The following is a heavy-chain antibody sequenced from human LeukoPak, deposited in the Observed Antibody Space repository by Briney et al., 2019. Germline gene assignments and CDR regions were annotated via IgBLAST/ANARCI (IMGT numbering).Heavy chain of an antibody. CDR2: INSDGSST. V-gene: IGHV3-74*01. D-gene: IGHD5-12*01. CDR3: AKYLGGYAVDY. J-gene: IGHJ4*02. Sequence: GGSLRLSCAASGFTFSSYWMHWVRQAPGKGLVWVSRINSDGSSTSYADSVKGRFTISRDNAKNTLYLQMNSLRAEDTAVYYCAKYLGGYAVDYWGQGTLVTVSS. CDR1: GFTFSSYW.